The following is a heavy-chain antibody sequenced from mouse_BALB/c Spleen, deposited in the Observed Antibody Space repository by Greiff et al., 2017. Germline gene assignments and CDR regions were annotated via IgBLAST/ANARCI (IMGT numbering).Heavy chain of an antibody. CDR3: ARAGGNYPPWFAY. Sequence: VKLVESGPGLVAPSQSLSITCTVSGFSLTGYGVNWVRQPPGKGLEWLGMIWGDGSTDYNSALKSRLSISKDNSKSQVFLKMNSLQTDDTARYYCARAGGNYPPWFAYWGQGTLVTVSA. J-gene: IGHJ3*01. D-gene: IGHD2-1*01. V-gene: IGHV2-6-7*01. CDR2: IWGDGST. CDR1: GFSLTGYG.